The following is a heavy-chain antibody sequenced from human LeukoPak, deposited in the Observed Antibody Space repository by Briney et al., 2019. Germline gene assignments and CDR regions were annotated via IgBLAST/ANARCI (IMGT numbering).Heavy chain of an antibody. Sequence: PGGSLRLSCAASGFTFSSYWMNWVRQAPGKGLEWVANIRQDGSEKRYVDSVKGRFSISRDNAKNSLYLQMSSLRAEDTAVYYCARTTTFDYWGQGTLVTVSS. V-gene: IGHV3-7*03. CDR1: GFTFSSYW. D-gene: IGHD1-1*01. CDR3: ARTTTFDY. CDR2: IRQDGSEK. J-gene: IGHJ4*02.